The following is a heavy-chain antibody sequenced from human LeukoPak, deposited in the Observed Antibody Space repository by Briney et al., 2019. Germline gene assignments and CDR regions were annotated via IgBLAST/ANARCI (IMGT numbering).Heavy chain of an antibody. CDR1: GDSVSSNSAA. CDR2: TYYRSKWYN. D-gene: IGHD2-2*01. V-gene: IGHV6-1*01. J-gene: IGHJ5*02. Sequence: SQTLSLTCAISGDSVSSNSAAWNWIRQSPSRGLEWLGRTYYRSKWYNDYAVSVKSRITINADTSKNQFSLQLNSVTPEDTAVYYCARAHCSTTSCQGWFDPWGQGTLVTVSS. CDR3: ARAHCSTTSCQGWFDP.